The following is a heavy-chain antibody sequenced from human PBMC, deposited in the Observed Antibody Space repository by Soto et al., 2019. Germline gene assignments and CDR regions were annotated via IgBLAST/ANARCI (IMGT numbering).Heavy chain of an antibody. V-gene: IGHV1-3*01. CDR2: INAGNGNT. CDR1: GYTFTSYA. D-gene: IGHD6-19*01. Sequence: ASVKVSCKASGYTFTSYAIHCVRQAAGQRLEWMGWINAGNGNTKYSQKFQGRVTITRDTSASTAYMELSSLRSEDTAVYYCARGVAGPLHWFDPWGQGTLVTVSS. J-gene: IGHJ5*02. CDR3: ARGVAGPLHWFDP.